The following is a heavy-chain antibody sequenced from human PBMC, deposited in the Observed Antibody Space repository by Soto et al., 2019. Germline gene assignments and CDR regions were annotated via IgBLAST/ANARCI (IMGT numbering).Heavy chain of an antibody. V-gene: IGHV3-23*01. CDR3: AKGGLVTGVDYFDY. D-gene: IGHD7-27*01. J-gene: IGHJ4*02. CDR2: VSGSGGST. Sequence: EVHLLESGGGLVQPGGSLRLSCAASGFAFSTYAMSWVRQAPGKGLEWVSSVSGSGGSTFYADSVKGRFTTSRDNSKNTLSLQMDSLRAEDTAAYYCAKGGLVTGVDYFDYWGQGTLVTVSS. CDR1: GFAFSTYA.